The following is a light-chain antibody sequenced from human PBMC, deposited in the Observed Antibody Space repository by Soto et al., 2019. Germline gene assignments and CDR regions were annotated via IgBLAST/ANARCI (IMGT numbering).Light chain of an antibody. CDR2: AAS. CDR3: QQYSSYPRT. J-gene: IGKJ1*01. CDR1: QGISGY. Sequence: AIGMTQGPASLSASAGDRVTLTCRASQGISGYLDWYQQKPGKAPKLLIYAASTLQSGGPSRFSGSGAGTDFTLTISCLQSGDFATYFCQQYSSYPRTFGQGTKVDIK. V-gene: IGKV1-8*01.